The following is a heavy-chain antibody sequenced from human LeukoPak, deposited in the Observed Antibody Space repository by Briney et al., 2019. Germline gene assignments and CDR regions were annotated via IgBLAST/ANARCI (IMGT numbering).Heavy chain of an antibody. D-gene: IGHD3-22*01. CDR2: FHTSGST. CDR1: GGSISSSSFY. Sequence: SETLSLTCTVSGGSISSSSFYWSWIRQPAGKGLEWIGRFHTSGSTNYNPSLKSRVTISVDTSKNQFSLKLSSVTAADTAVYFCARSQNWAGGYYYFDFWGQGTLVTVSS. V-gene: IGHV4-61*02. CDR3: ARSQNWAGGYYYFDF. J-gene: IGHJ4*02.